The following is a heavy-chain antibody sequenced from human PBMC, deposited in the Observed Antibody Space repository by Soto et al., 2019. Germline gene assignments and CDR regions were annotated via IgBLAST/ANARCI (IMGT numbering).Heavy chain of an antibody. D-gene: IGHD3-22*01. Sequence: QVQLVESGGGVVQPGRSLRLSCAASGFIFSDYGMHWVRQAPGKGLEWLAVTRYDGTHVYYADSVRGRFTISRDNSKNTLDLQMNSLRVEDTAVYYCARRGSDFYEHLDLWGQGNLVTVSS. CDR1: GFIFSDYG. CDR2: TRYDGTHV. J-gene: IGHJ5*02. V-gene: IGHV3-33*01. CDR3: ARRGSDFYEHLDL.